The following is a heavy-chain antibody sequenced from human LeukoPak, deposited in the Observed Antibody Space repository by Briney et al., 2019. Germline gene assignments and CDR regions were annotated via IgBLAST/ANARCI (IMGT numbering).Heavy chain of an antibody. CDR3: ARGGRWDYYDSSGYYPFDY. CDR1: GFTFSSYS. CDR2: ISSSSSYI. J-gene: IGHJ4*02. D-gene: IGHD3-22*01. Sequence: GGSLRLSCAASGFTFSSYSMNWVRQAPGKGLEWVSSISSSSSYIYYADSVKGRFTISRDNAKNSLYLQMNSLRAEDTAVYYCARGGRWDYYDSSGYYPFDYWGQGTLVTVSS. V-gene: IGHV3-21*01.